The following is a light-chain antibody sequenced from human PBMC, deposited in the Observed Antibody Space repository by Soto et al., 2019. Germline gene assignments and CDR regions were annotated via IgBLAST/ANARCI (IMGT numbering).Light chain of an antibody. CDR1: QGVTTN. CDR2: DVS. V-gene: IGKV3-15*01. CDR3: QQYNNWPFS. Sequence: EIVMKQSPATLSVSPGERATLSCRAGQGVTTNFAWYQQKSGQSPRLLIYDVSIRATGVPARFSGPGAETDFTLTISGLQSEDSAVYFCQQYNNWPFSFGQGTRLEIK. J-gene: IGKJ5*01.